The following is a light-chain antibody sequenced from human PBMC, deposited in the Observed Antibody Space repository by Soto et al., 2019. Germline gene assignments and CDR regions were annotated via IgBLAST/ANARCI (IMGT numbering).Light chain of an antibody. CDR2: GVN. J-gene: IGLJ2*01. CDR1: SSDVGGYNY. V-gene: IGLV2-14*01. CDR3: SSYTRSSTVI. Sequence: QSALTQPASVSGSPGQSISISCSGTSSDVGGYNYVSWYQQHPGKAPKLLIYGVNNRPSGVSNRFSGSKSGNTASLTISGLQAEDEADYYWSSYTRSSTVIFGGGAKLTVL.